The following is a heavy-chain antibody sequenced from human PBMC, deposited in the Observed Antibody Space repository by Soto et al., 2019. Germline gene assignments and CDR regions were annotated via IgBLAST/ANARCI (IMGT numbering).Heavy chain of an antibody. V-gene: IGHV1-69*02. J-gene: IGHJ4*02. CDR3: XXXXXPDVDY. CDR2: IIPYLGVI. CDR1: GGSFSKYS. Sequence: QVPLVQSGAEVKKPGSSVKVSCKASGGSFSKYSISWIRQAPGQGLEWMGRIIPYLGVITYAQKFKGRVTISADEFTGXXXXXXXXXXXXXXXXXXXXXXXXPDVDYWGQGSLITVS.